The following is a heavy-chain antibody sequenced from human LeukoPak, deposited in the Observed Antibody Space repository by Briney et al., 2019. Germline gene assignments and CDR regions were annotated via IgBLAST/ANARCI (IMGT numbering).Heavy chain of an antibody. D-gene: IGHD1-26*01. CDR3: ARGTGYSVFDM. V-gene: IGHV3-74*01. J-gene: IGHJ3*02. CDR1: GFTFSSYA. Sequence: GGSLRLSCAASGFTFSSYAMSWVRQAPGKGLVWVSRINSDGSITSYADSVKGRFTISRDNAKNTLYLQMNSLRAEDTAVYYCARGTGYSVFDMWGQGTMVTVSS. CDR2: INSDGSIT.